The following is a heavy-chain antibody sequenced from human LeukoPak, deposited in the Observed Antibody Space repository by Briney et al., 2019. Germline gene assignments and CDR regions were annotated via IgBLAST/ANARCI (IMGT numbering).Heavy chain of an antibody. CDR2: INPNSGGT. CDR1: GFTFTGHY. J-gene: IGHJ4*02. D-gene: IGHD5-18*01. V-gene: IGHV1-2*02. Sequence: ASVKVSCKASGFTFTGHYMHWMRQAPGQGLEWMGWINPNSGGTNYAQKFQGRVTMTRDTSISTAYMELSRLRSDDTAVYYCARDVDTAMVRADYWGQGTLVTVSS. CDR3: ARDVDTAMVRADY.